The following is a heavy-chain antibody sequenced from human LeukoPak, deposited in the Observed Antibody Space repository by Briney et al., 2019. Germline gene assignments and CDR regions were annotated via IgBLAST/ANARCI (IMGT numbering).Heavy chain of an antibody. Sequence: SETLSLTCSVSGVSINSYFWSWIRQPPGKGLEWIGYIYYSGSTNYNPSLESRVTISVDTSKNQFSLKLGSVTASDTAVYYCARLPYSSGWYVYWGQGILVTVSS. J-gene: IGHJ4*02. CDR2: IYYSGST. CDR3: ARLPYSSGWYVY. V-gene: IGHV4-59*01. D-gene: IGHD6-19*01. CDR1: GVSINSYF.